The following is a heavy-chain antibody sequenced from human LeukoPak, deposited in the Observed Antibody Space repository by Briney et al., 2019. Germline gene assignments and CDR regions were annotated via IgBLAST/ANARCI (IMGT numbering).Heavy chain of an antibody. CDR1: GHTLTELS. V-gene: IGHV1-24*01. Sequence: APGKVSCNVSGHTLTELSIHWVGQATGKGRGWRGGFDPEDGETIYAQKFQCRVTMTEDTSTDTAYMELSSLRSEDTAVYYCAAVAYDSSGYLGYGMDVWGQGTTVTVSS. CDR2: FDPEDGET. J-gene: IGHJ6*02. CDR3: AAVAYDSSGYLGYGMDV. D-gene: IGHD3-22*01.